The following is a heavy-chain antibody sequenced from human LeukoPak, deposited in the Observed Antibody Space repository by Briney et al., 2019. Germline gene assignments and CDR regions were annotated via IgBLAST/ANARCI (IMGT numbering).Heavy chain of an antibody. J-gene: IGHJ4*02. CDR2: IYYSGST. V-gene: IGHV4-59*08. CDR3: ARTFGRRYYFDY. D-gene: IGHD3-16*01. Sequence: SETLSLTCTVSGGSISSYYWSWIRQPPGKGLEWVGYIYYSGSTNYNPSLKSRVTISVDTSKNQFTLKLSSVTAADTAVYYCARTFGRRYYFDYWGQGTLVTVSS. CDR1: GGSISSYY.